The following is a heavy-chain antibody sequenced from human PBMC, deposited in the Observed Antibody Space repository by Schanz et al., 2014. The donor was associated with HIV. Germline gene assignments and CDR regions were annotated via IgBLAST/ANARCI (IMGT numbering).Heavy chain of an antibody. CDR1: GFSFRAYV. Sequence: VQLLESGGGLVRPGGSLRLSCAVSGFSFRAYVMSWIRQAPGKGLEWVSYISGSGNTIYYADSVKGRFTISRDNAKNSLSLQMNSLRAEDTAVYYCARPDYDFWVDVWGQGTTVTVSS. CDR3: ARPDYDFWVDV. J-gene: IGHJ6*02. D-gene: IGHD3-3*01. CDR2: ISGSGNTI. V-gene: IGHV3-11*01.